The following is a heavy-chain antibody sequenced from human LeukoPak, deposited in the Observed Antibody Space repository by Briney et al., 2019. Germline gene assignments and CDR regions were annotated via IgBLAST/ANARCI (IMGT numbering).Heavy chain of an antibody. CDR2: ISAYNGNT. CDR3: ARVRNSGFRYVDS. J-gene: IGHJ4*02. D-gene: IGHD5-12*01. CDR1: GYTFTSHY. V-gene: IGHV1-18*04. Sequence: ASVKVSCKASGYTFTSHYMHWVRQAPGQGLEWVGWISAYNGNTNYAQKLQGRVTMTTDTSTSTAYMDLRSLRSDDTAVYYCARVRNSGFRYVDSWGQGTLVTVSS.